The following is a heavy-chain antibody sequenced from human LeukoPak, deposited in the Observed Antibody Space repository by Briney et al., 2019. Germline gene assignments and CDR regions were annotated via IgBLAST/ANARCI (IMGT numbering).Heavy chain of an antibody. CDR3: AREQGQQWRRFDS. D-gene: IGHD6-19*01. CDR2: ISSHGSNK. J-gene: IGHJ4*02. V-gene: IGHV3-30*04. CDR1: GFTFNSYS. Sequence: GGSLRLSCAASGFTFNSYSMHWVRQAPGKGLKWVAVISSHGSNKDYADSVKGRFTISRDDSENTLYLQMDSLTTEDTGVYYCAREQGQQWRRFDSWGQGSPVTVSS.